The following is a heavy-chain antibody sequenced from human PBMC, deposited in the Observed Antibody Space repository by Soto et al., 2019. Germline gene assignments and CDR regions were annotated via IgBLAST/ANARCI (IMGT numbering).Heavy chain of an antibody. CDR3: ARDPAGRYNWFDP. CDR1: GGSISSGGYY. J-gene: IGHJ5*02. D-gene: IGHD6-25*01. Sequence: SETLSLTCTVSGGSISSGGYYWSWIRQHPGKGLEWIGYIYYSGSTYYNPSLKSRVTISVDTSKNQFSLKLSSVTDADTAVYYCARDPAGRYNWFDPWGQGTLVTVSS. CDR2: IYYSGST. V-gene: IGHV4-31*03.